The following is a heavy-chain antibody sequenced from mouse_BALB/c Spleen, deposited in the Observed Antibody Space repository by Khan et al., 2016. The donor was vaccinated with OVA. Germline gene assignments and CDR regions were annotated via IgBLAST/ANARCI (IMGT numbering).Heavy chain of an antibody. CDR3: ARNTCAY. V-gene: IGHV1-52*01. J-gene: IGHJ3*01. CDR1: GYTFTSYW. CDR2: IDPYDGEP. Sequence: QVQLQQSGTELVRPGTSVRLSCKASGYTFTSYWMHWIKQSPEQGLEWIGRIDPYDGEPHYNQKFKDKAILTVDKSSNPAYMQLSSLTSEDSAVYDWARNTCAYWGQGTLVTVSA.